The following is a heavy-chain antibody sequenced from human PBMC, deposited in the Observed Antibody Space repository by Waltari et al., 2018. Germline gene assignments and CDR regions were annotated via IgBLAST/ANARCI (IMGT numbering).Heavy chain of an antibody. Sequence: QVQLQESGPGLVKPSETLSLTCAVSGYSIRSGYYWGWIRQPPGKGLEWNGSIYHSGSTYYNQALKSRVTISVDTSKNQFSLKLSSVTAADTAVYYCARQEVGVIDYWGQGTLVTVSS. D-gene: IGHD1-26*01. V-gene: IGHV4-38-2*01. J-gene: IGHJ4*02. CDR2: IYHSGST. CDR3: ARQEVGVIDY. CDR1: GYSIRSGYY.